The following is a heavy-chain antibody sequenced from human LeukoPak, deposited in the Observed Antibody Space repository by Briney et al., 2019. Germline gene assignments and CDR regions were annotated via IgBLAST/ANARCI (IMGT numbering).Heavy chain of an antibody. D-gene: IGHD3-22*01. Sequence: GGSLRLSCAASGFTFSSYGMHWVRQAPGKGLEWVAVIWYDGSNKYYADPVKGRFTISRGNSKNTLYLQMNSLRAEDTAVYYCARDGDYYDSSGLNWFDPWGQGTLVTVSS. CDR1: GFTFSSYG. V-gene: IGHV3-33*01. CDR2: IWYDGSNK. CDR3: ARDGDYYDSSGLNWFDP. J-gene: IGHJ5*02.